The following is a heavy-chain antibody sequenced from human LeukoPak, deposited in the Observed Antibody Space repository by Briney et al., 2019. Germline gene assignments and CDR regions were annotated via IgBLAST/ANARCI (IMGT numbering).Heavy chain of an antibody. CDR1: GYTFTGYY. V-gene: IGHV7-4-1*02. CDR2: INTNTGNT. J-gene: IGHJ4*02. CDR3: AREKALDDYNSGTPGL. Sequence: GASVKVSCKASGYTFTGYYMHWVRPAPGQGLEWMGWINTNTGNTTYAQGFTGRFVFSLDTSVSTAYLQISSLKAEDTAVYYCAREKALDDYNSGTPGLWGQGTQVTVSS. D-gene: IGHD3-10*01.